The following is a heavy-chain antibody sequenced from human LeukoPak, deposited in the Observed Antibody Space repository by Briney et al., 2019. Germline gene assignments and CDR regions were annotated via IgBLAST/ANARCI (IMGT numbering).Heavy chain of an antibody. D-gene: IGHD5-12*01. CDR3: ARGGGYPDY. CDR1: GFTFSSYW. J-gene: IGHJ4*02. V-gene: IGHV3-7*01. CDR2: IKQDGSDK. Sequence: GGSLRLSCAASGFTFSSYWMTWVRQAPGKGPEWVGRIKQDGSDKYYADSVKGRFTISRDNAKNPLYLQMNSLRAEDTAVYYCARGGGYPDYWGQGTLVTVSS.